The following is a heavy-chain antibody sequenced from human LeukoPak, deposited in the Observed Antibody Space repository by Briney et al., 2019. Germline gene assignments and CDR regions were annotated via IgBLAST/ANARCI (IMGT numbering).Heavy chain of an antibody. CDR1: GFTFSSYS. CDR3: ARDGDLGLSDY. CDR2: ISSSSSTI. D-gene: IGHD7-27*01. V-gene: IGHV3-48*01. Sequence: QSGGTLRLSCAASGFTFSSYSMNWIRQAPGKGLEWVSYISSSSSTIYYADSVKGRFTISRDNAKSSLYLQMNSLRAEDTAVYYCARDGDLGLSDYWGQGTLVTVSS. J-gene: IGHJ4*02.